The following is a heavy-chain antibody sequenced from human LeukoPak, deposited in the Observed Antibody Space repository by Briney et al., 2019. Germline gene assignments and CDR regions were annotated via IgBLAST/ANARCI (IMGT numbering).Heavy chain of an antibody. CDR2: ISYDGSNK. V-gene: IGHV3-30-3*01. CDR1: GFTFGSYA. D-gene: IGHD6-19*01. Sequence: GRSLRLSCAASGFTFGSYAMHWVRQAPGKGLEWVAVISYDGSNKYYTDSVKGRFTISRDNSKNTLYLQMNSLRAEDTAVYYCAKAEYSSGWLFDYWGQGTLVTVSS. CDR3: AKAEYSSGWLFDY. J-gene: IGHJ4*02.